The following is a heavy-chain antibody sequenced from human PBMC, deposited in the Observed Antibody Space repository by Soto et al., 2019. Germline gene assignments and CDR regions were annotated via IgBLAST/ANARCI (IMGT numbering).Heavy chain of an antibody. V-gene: IGHV1-8*01. D-gene: IGHD6-13*01. J-gene: IGHJ6*02. Sequence: ASVKVSCKASGYTFTSYGINWVRQATGQGLEWMGWMNPNSGNTGYAQKFQGRVTMTRNTSISTAYMELSSLRSEDTAVYYCARVGADSSSWYSDVNGMDVWGQGTTVTVSS. CDR1: GYTFTSYG. CDR2: MNPNSGNT. CDR3: ARVGADSSSWYSDVNGMDV.